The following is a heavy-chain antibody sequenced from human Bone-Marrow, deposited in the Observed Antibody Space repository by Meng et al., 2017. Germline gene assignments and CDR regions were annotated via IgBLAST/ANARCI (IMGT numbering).Heavy chain of an antibody. CDR2: FHHSGTT. CDR1: GASVSSGYW. V-gene: IGHV4-4*02. Sequence: HVQPQGAGPGLVKPSGTLSLTCGVSGASVSSGYWWTWVRQPPGKGLEWIGEFHHSGTTNYNPSLRSRVTISVDTSKNQFSLRLTSVTAADTAVYYCAASPGWWRIDSWGQGTLVTVSS. CDR3: AASPGWWRIDS. D-gene: IGHD6-19*01. J-gene: IGHJ4*02.